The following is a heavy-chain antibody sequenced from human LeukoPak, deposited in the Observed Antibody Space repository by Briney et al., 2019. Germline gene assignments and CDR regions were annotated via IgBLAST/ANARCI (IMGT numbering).Heavy chain of an antibody. V-gene: IGHV3-30*18. J-gene: IGHJ6*02. CDR2: ISYDGSNE. CDR3: AKTSGYQIFYPMDV. CDR1: GFSFSDFG. Sequence: TGGSLRPSCIASGFSFSDFGMHWVRQAPGKGLEWVAVISYDGSNEYYADSVKGRFTISRNNSRNTVSLQINSLRAEDTAIYYCAKTSGYQIFYPMDVWGQGTTVTVSS. D-gene: IGHD2-8*01.